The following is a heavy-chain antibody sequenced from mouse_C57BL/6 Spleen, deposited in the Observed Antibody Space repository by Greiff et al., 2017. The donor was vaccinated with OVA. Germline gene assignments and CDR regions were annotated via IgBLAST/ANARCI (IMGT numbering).Heavy chain of an antibody. D-gene: IGHD2-1*01. Sequence: EVQLQQSGAELVKPGASVKLSCTASGFNIKDYSMHWVKQRTEQGLEWIGRFDPEDGETKYDPKFQGKATRTADTSSNTAYLQLSSLTSEDTAVYYCARDGNYAMDYWGQGTSVTVSS. V-gene: IGHV14-2*01. CDR2: FDPEDGET. J-gene: IGHJ4*01. CDR1: GFNIKDYS. CDR3: ARDGNYAMDY.